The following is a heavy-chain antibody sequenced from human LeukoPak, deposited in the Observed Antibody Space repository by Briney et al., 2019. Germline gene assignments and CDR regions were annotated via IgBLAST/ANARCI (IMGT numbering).Heavy chain of an antibody. J-gene: IGHJ6*02. CDR2: IYPGDSDT. V-gene: IGHV5-51*01. CDR1: GYSFTSYW. Sequence: PGESLKISFKGSGYSFTSYWIGWVRQMPGKGLEWMGIIYPGDSDTRYSPSFQGQVTISADKSISTAYLQWSSLKASDTAMYYCAIQGALAYYYGSGSLSGMDVWGQGTTVTVSS. D-gene: IGHD3-10*01. CDR3: AIQGALAYYYGSGSLSGMDV.